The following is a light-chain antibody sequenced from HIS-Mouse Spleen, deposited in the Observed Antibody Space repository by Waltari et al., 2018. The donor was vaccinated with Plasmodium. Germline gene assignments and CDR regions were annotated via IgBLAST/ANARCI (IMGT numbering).Light chain of an antibody. J-gene: IGLJ2*01. V-gene: IGLV1-51*01. Sequence: QSVLTQPPSVSAAPGQKVTISCSGSSSNIGNNYVSWYQQLPGTAPNLLIYENNKGPSGIPDRCSGSTSGTSATLGITGLQTGDEADYYCGTWDSSLSAGVVFGGGTKLTVL. CDR3: GTWDSSLSAGVV. CDR2: ENN. CDR1: SSNIGNNY.